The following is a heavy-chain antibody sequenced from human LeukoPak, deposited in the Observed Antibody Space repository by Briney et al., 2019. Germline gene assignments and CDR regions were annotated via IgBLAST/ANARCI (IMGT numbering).Heavy chain of an antibody. D-gene: IGHD3-3*01. V-gene: IGHV1-69-2*01. CDR3: ATSRRGAMGYDFWSGPRPFDY. Sequence: ATVKISCKVSGYTFTDYYMHWVQQAPGKGLEWMGLVDPEDGETIYAEKFQGRVTITADTSTDTAYMELSSLRSEDTAVYYWATSRRGAMGYDFWSGPRPFDYWGQGTLVTVSS. J-gene: IGHJ4*02. CDR1: GYTFTDYY. CDR2: VDPEDGET.